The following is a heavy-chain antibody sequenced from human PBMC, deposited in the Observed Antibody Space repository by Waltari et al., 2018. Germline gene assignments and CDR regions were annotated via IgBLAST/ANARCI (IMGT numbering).Heavy chain of an antibody. D-gene: IGHD1-7*01. J-gene: IGHJ4*02. Sequence: QVQLLASGGGLVQPGRSLRLSCEAVGFTVSSYARHGVDLAPGKGLEWVAVISYDGSNKYYADYVKGRFTISRDNSKNTLYLQMNSLGAEDTAVYYCASDGGVTGTTSSGLDYWGQGTLVTVSS. CDR1: GFTVSSYA. CDR3: ASDGGVTGTTSSGLDY. CDR2: ISYDGSNK. V-gene: IGHV3-30-3*01.